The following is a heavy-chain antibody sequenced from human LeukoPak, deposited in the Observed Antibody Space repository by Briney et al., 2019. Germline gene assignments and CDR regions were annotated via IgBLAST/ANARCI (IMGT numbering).Heavy chain of an antibody. J-gene: IGHJ4*02. CDR3: ARSVEEGYCSETSCYAGY. CDR1: GFTFTNYW. CDR2: IKQDQSEK. D-gene: IGHD2-2*01. Sequence: GGSLRFSCVASGFTFTNYWMTWVRQAPGKGLEWVANIKQDQSEKWYVASVKGRFTVSRDNAKNSMYLQMNSLRAEDTAIYYCARSVEEGYCSETSCYAGYWGRGTLVTVSS. V-gene: IGHV3-7*03.